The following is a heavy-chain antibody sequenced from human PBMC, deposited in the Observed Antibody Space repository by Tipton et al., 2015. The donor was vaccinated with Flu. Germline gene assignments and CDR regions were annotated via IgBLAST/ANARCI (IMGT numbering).Heavy chain of an antibody. CDR3: AKSCLSGGCYLES. V-gene: IGHV3-21*01. CDR2: ISADSEYI. J-gene: IGHJ4*02. CDR1: GFTFSSYA. Sequence: GSLRLSCAASGFTFSSYAMNWVRQAPGKGLEWVSSISADSEYIYYADSVKGRFTISRENAMHSLSLQMDSLRAEDTAVYFCAKSCLSGGCYLESWGQGTLVTVSS. D-gene: IGHD2-15*01.